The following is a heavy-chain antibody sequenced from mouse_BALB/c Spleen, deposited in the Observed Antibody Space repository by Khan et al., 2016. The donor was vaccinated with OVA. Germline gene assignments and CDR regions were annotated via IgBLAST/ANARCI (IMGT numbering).Heavy chain of an antibody. CDR2: IWTGGST. CDR3: ARYYGNYGWYFDV. J-gene: IGHJ1*01. Sequence: QVQLTESGPGLVAPSQSLSITCTVSGFSLTNYGVHWVRQPPGKGLEWLGGIWTGGSTNYNSALMSRLSISKDNSKSQVFLKMNRQQTEDTAMYYCARYYGNYGWYFDVWGAGTTVAVSS. D-gene: IGHD2-1*01. V-gene: IGHV2-9*02. CDR1: GFSLTNYG.